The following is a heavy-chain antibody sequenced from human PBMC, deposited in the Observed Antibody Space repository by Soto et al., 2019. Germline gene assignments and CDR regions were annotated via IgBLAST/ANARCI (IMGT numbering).Heavy chain of an antibody. CDR1: GDRVSSNSAA. J-gene: IGHJ6*02. Sequence: SQTLSLTCAISGDRVSSNSAAWNWIRQSPSRGLEWLGRTYYRSKWYNDYAVSVKSRTTINPDTSKNQFSLQLNSVTPEDTAVYYCARDRLLPDLYYYYYGMDVWGQGTTVTVSS. CDR3: ARDRLLPDLYYYYYGMDV. CDR2: TYYRSKWYN. D-gene: IGHD2-15*01. V-gene: IGHV6-1*01.